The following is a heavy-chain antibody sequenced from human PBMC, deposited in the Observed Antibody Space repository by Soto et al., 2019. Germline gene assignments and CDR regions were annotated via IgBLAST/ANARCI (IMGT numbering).Heavy chain of an antibody. J-gene: IGHJ6*03. CDR2: INAGNGNT. Sequence: ASVKVSCKASGYTFTSYAMHWVRQAPGQRLEWMGWINAGNGNTKYSQKFQGRVTITRDTSASAAYMELSSLRSEDTAVYYCAVDRCIKWFEVDFSYYMDVWGKGTTVTVSS. D-gene: IGHD3-3*01. V-gene: IGHV1-3*01. CDR3: AVDRCIKWFEVDFSYYMDV. CDR1: GYTFTSYA.